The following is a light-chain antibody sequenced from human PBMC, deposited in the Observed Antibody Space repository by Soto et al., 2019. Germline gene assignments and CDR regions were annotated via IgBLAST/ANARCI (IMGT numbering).Light chain of an antibody. CDR2: GSS. CDR1: QSVRSRY. V-gene: IGKV3-20*01. Sequence: EIVLTQSPATLSLSPGERATLSCRASQSVRSRYLAWYQQKPGQAPRLLIYGSSSRPPGIPDRVSGSGSGTEFTLTISRLEPEDFAVYYCQQYGTSPQTFGQGTKV. J-gene: IGKJ1*01. CDR3: QQYGTSPQT.